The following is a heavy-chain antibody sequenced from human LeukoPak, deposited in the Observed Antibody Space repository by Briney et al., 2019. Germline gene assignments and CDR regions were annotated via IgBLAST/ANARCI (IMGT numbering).Heavy chain of an antibody. CDR3: ARGRPTFLAARPYYYYMDV. J-gene: IGHJ6*03. D-gene: IGHD6-6*01. V-gene: IGHV4-34*01. CDR1: GGSFSGYY. Sequence: PSETLSLTCAVYGGSFSGYYWSWIRQPPGKGLEWIGEINHRGSTNYNPSLTSRVTISVDTSKNQFSLKLSSVTAADTAVYYCARGRPTFLAARPYYYYMDVWGKGTTVTVSS. CDR2: INHRGST.